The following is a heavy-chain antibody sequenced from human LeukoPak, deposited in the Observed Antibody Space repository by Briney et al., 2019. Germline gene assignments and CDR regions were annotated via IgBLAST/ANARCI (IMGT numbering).Heavy chain of an antibody. CDR1: GGPISIYH. Sequence: SDPLSLICSLCGGPISIYHGLCTPAPGGRAVEGSGRIYSCGHKNHTPSLKSRVNMSVDTSKNQFSLKLSSVTPADTAVYYCARERYWSGGSCDGRWGPGPAAWRKNNWFDPWGQGTLVTVSS. CDR3: ARERYWSGGSCDGRWGPGPAAWRKNNWFDP. D-gene: IGHD2-15*01. J-gene: IGHJ5*02. V-gene: IGHV4-4*07. CDR2: IYSCGHK.